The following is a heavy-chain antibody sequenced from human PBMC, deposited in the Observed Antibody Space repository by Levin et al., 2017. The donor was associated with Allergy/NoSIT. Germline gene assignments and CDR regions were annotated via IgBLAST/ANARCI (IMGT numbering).Heavy chain of an antibody. Sequence: SETLSLTCAVYGGSFSGYYWSWIRQPPGKGLEWIGEINHSGSTNYNPSLKSRVTISVDTSKNQFSLKLSSVTAADTAVYYCARGFKAAAGTWGSGRAFDIWGQGTMVTVSS. CDR1: GGSFSGYY. CDR3: ARGFKAAAGTWGSGRAFDI. V-gene: IGHV4-34*01. D-gene: IGHD6-13*01. J-gene: IGHJ3*02. CDR2: INHSGST.